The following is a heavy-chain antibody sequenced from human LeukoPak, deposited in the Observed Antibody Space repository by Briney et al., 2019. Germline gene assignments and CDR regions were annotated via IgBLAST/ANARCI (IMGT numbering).Heavy chain of an antibody. CDR2: IYYSGST. CDR1: GGSISSSSYY. V-gene: IGHV4-39*07. D-gene: IGHD3-10*01. J-gene: IGHJ4*02. Sequence: ASETLSLTCTVSGGSISSSSYYWGWIRQPPGKGLEWIGSIYYSGSTYYNPSLKSRVTISLDTSKNQFSLRLTSVTAADTAVYYCARAIASSGSRLFDYWGQGTLVTVSS. CDR3: ARAIASSGSRLFDY.